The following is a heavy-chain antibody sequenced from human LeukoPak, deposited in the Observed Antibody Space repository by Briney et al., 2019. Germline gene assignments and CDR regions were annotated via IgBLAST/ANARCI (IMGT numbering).Heavy chain of an antibody. CDR3: AKEGGSGWYDVYYYGMDV. CDR2: ISYDGSNK. V-gene: IGHV3-30*18. D-gene: IGHD6-19*01. Sequence: GGSLRLSCAASGFTFSSYGMHWVRQAPGKGLEWVAVISYDGSNKYYADSVKGRFTISRDNSKNTLYLQMNSLRAEDTAVYYCAKEGGSGWYDVYYYGMDVWGQGTTVTVS. CDR1: GFTFSSYG. J-gene: IGHJ6*02.